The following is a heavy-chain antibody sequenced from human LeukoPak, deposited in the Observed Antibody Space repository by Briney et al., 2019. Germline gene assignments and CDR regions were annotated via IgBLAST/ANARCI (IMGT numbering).Heavy chain of an antibody. CDR2: IIPIFGTA. V-gene: IGHV1-69*05. CDR3: ARETGVVTPAHYYYMDV. D-gene: IGHD4-23*01. J-gene: IGHJ6*03. CDR1: GGTFSSYA. Sequence: SVEVSCKASGGTFSSYAISWVRQAPGQGLEWMGGIIPIFGTANYAQKFQGRVTITTDESTSTAYMELSSLRSEDTAVYYCARETGVVTPAHYYYMDVWGKGTTVTVSS.